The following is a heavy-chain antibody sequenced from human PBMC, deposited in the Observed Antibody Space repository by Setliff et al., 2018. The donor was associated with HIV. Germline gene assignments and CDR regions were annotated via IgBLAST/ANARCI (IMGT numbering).Heavy chain of an antibody. J-gene: IGHJ4*02. V-gene: IGHV4-38-2*02. CDR2: MHHSGNT. CDR1: TYSISSVHS. Sequence: SETLSLTCDVSTYSISSVHSWGWIRQPPGKGLEWIGTMHHSGNTHYKPSLKGRVTVSLDTSKKQLSLKLRSVTAVDTAVYYCAKEGGYCSGDTCFGFDYWGQGTLVTVSS. D-gene: IGHD2-15*01. CDR3: AKEGGYCSGDTCFGFDY.